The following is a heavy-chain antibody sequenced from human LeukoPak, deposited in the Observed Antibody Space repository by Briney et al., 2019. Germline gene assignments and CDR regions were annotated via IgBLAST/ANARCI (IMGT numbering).Heavy chain of an antibody. Sequence: PSETLSLTCIVSGGSISSSSYYWGWIRQPPGKGLEWIGSIYYSGSTYYNPSLKSRVTISVDTSKNQVSLKLTSVTAADTAVYYCARDSSSGWSYFDYWGQGTLVTVSS. J-gene: IGHJ4*02. CDR2: IYYSGST. CDR1: GGSISSSSYY. V-gene: IGHV4-39*07. D-gene: IGHD6-19*01. CDR3: ARDSSSGWSYFDY.